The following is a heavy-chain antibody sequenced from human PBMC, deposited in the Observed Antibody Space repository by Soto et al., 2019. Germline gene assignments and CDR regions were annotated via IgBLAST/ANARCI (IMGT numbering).Heavy chain of an antibody. CDR1: GFTFTSYG. Sequence: RLSCTASGFTFTSYGMGWVRQAPGKGLQWVSTIRGDGGQTHYTDSVKGRFSISRDNSKNTVYLQMDSLRAEDTAMYFCARDVGLDSDDFFAYWGQGTQVTVS. D-gene: IGHD3-9*01. V-gene: IGHV3-23*01. J-gene: IGHJ4*02. CDR3: ARDVGLDSDDFFAY. CDR2: IRGDGGQT.